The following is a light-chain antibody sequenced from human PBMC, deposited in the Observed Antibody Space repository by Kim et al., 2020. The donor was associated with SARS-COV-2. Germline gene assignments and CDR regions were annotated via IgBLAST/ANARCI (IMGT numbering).Light chain of an antibody. CDR1: QSISSY. CDR2: AAS. Sequence: DIQMTQSPSSLSASVGDRVTITCRASQSISSYLNWYQQKPGKAPKLLIYAASSLQSGVPSRFSGSGSGTDFTLTISSLQPEDFATYYCHQSYSTRCITDGLGRRLDIK. V-gene: IGKV1-39*01. J-gene: IGKJ5*01. CDR3: HQSYSTRCIT.